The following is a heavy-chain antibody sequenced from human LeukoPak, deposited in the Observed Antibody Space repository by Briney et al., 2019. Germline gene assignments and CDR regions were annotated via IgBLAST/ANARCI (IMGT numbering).Heavy chain of an antibody. CDR2: IGYDGTTE. Sequence: GRSLRLSCAASGFTFSSYGMHWVRQAPGKGLEWVALIGYDGTTEYYADSEKGRFTISRDTSKNTLYLQMKSLRAEDTAVYYCARDFYCSRTSCYAPSFDYWGQGTLVTVSS. CDR3: ARDFYCSRTSCYAPSFDY. D-gene: IGHD2-2*01. V-gene: IGHV3-33*01. CDR1: GFTFSSYG. J-gene: IGHJ4*02.